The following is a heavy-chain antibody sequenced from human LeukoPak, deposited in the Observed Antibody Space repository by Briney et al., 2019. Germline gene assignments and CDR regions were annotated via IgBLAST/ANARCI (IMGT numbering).Heavy chain of an antibody. CDR3: AGGGPRWFDP. CDR2: MHTSGRT. CDR1: DGSTSSGSSY. V-gene: IGHV4-61*02. J-gene: IGHJ5*02. Sequence: PSETLSLTCTVFDGSTSSGSSYWSWIRQSAGKGLERIGRMHTSGRTNYNPSLKGRVTMSVDTSNNQLSLRLSSVTAADTALYYCAGGGPRWFDPWGQGTLVIVSS.